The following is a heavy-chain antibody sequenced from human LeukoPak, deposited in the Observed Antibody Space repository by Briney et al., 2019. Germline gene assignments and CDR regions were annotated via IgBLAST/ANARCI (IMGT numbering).Heavy chain of an antibody. CDR1: GGSISSSSYY. CDR2: LYYNGST. CDR3: ARRGRLWWQLGFY. J-gene: IGHJ4*02. V-gene: IGHV4-39*01. Sequence: SETLSLTCTVSGGSISSSSYYWGWIRQPPGKGLEWIGSLYYNGSTYYNPSLKSRVTISVDTSKEQFSLNLSSVTAADTAVYYCARRGRLWWQLGFYWGQGTLVTVSS. D-gene: IGHD4-23*01.